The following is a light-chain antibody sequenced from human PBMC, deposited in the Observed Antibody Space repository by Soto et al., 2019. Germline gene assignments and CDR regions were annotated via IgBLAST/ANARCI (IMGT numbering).Light chain of an antibody. CDR2: RTS. J-gene: IGKJ2*01. CDR1: QSVSSN. V-gene: IGKV3-15*01. CDR3: QQYNNWPYT. Sequence: EIVMTQSPASLSLSPGERATLSGRASQSVSSNLAWYRQKPGQAPTLLIYRTSTRATGIPDRFSGSGSGTEFTLTISSLQSEDFAFYYCQQYNNWPYTFGQGTKLEIK.